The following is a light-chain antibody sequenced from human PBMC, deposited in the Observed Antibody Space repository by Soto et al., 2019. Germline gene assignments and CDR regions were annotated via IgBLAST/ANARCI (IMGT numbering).Light chain of an antibody. Sequence: DIEMTQSPSTLSASVGDRVTITCRASQSISDSLAWYQQKPGKAPYLLISDASSLERGVPSRFSGSGSGTYFTLTISSMQPDDLATYYCQQYNGYSRTFGQGTKVDIK. V-gene: IGKV1-5*01. CDR1: QSISDS. J-gene: IGKJ1*01. CDR3: QQYNGYSRT. CDR2: DAS.